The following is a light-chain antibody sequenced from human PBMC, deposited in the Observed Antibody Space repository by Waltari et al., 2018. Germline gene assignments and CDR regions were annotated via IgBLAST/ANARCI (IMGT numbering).Light chain of an antibody. CDR2: PAS. CDR1: RTISNY. CDR3: QQSYTIPHT. V-gene: IGKV1-39*01. J-gene: IGKJ2*01. Sequence: DIQMTQSPSSLSASVGDRVTIICRASRTISNYLNWYQQKPGKAPKLLISPASTLQSGVPSRFRGSGSGTNFILTINNLQPEDFATYYCQQSYTIPHTFGQVTKLEI.